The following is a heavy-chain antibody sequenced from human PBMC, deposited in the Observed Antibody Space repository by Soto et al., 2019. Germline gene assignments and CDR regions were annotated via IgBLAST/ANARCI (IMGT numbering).Heavy chain of an antibody. Sequence: QITFKESGPTLLEPTQTLTLTCSFSGFSLTSSGVGVGWLRQAPGKALECLGIIYWDGDRRYNPSLRQRLTITKDACKNQVVVTMTYMEPVDTATDSCAHRVPYNSYWDVGWFDPWGQGTLVTVS. V-gene: IGHV2-5*02. CDR3: AHRVPYNSYWDVGWFDP. CDR2: IYWDGDR. J-gene: IGHJ5*02. CDR1: GFSLTSSGVG. D-gene: IGHD1-20*01.